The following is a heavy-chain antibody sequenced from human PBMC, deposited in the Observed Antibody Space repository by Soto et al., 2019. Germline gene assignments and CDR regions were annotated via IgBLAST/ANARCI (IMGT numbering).Heavy chain of an antibody. Sequence: SGPTLVNPTQTLTLTCTFSGFSLSTSGVGVGWIRQPPGRALEWLALIYWDDDKRYSPSLKSRLTITKETSKNQVVLTMTNMNTVNTATYYCAHRTLELHLGYWFDPWGQGTLVTVSS. CDR2: IYWDDDK. J-gene: IGHJ5*02. V-gene: IGHV2-5*02. D-gene: IGHD1-7*01. CDR3: AHRTLELHLGYWFDP. CDR1: GFSLSTSGVG.